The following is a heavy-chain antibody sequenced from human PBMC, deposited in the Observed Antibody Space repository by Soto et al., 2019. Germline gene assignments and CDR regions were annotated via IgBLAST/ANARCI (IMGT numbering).Heavy chain of an antibody. CDR1: GFTFSIYA. J-gene: IGHJ4*02. D-gene: IGHD6-13*01. CDR3: ANGFHSRSWYSFDC. V-gene: IGHV3-23*01. CDR2: ISSSGDST. Sequence: PGGSLRLSCAASGFTFSIYAMSWVRQAPGKGLEWVSAISSSGDSTYYADSVKGRFTISRDNSMTTLFLQVNSLRAEDTSVYYCANGFHSRSWYSFDCWGQGTLVTVSS.